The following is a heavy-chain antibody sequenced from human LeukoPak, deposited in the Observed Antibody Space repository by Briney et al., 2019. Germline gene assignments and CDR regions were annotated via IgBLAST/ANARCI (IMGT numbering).Heavy chain of an antibody. D-gene: IGHD6-19*01. Sequence: PGGSLRLSCAASGFTFSSYGMHWVRQAPGKGLEWVAFIRYDGSNKYYADSVKGRFTISRDNSKNTLYLQMNSLRAEDTAVYCCAKDDGGQWLVMGGFDYWGQGTLVTVSS. CDR3: AKDDGGQWLVMGGFDY. J-gene: IGHJ4*02. CDR1: GFTFSSYG. V-gene: IGHV3-30*02. CDR2: IRYDGSNK.